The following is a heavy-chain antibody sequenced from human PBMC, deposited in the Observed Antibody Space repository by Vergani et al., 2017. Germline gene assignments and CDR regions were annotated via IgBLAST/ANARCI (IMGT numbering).Heavy chain of an antibody. CDR3: ARGGRLWSRDWFDP. V-gene: IGHV1-69*04. CDR2: IIPILGIA. J-gene: IGHJ5*02. Sequence: QVQLVQSGAEVKKPGSSVKVSCKASGGTFSSYAISWVRQAPGQGLEWMGRIIPILGIANYAQKFQGRVTITADKSTSTAYMELSSLRSEDTAVYYCARGGRLWSRDWFDPWGQGTLVTVSS. CDR1: GGTFSSYA. D-gene: IGHD2-21*01.